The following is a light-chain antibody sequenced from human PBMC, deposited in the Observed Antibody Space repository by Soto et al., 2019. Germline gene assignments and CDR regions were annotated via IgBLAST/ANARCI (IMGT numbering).Light chain of an antibody. CDR1: SSDVGGRNF. Sequence: QSALTQPASVSGSPGQSITISCTGTSSDVGGRNFVSWYQQHPGKAPKLMISEVSNRPSGVSNRFSGSKSGNTASLTISGLQAEDEADYYCSSYTSSSTLVVFGGGTKLTVL. J-gene: IGLJ2*01. CDR3: SSYTSSSTLVV. V-gene: IGLV2-14*01. CDR2: EVS.